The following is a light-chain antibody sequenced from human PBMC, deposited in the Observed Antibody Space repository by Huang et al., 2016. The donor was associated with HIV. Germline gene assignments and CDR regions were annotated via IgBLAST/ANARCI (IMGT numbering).Light chain of an antibody. V-gene: IGKV3-15*01. CDR3: QQYNSWPPMYT. Sequence: DIVMTQSPATLSVSPGERVTLSCRASQSVNSNLAWYQQKPGQAPRPLIHGASTTATGIPARFSGSGSGTEFTLTINSLQSEDFAVYYCQQYNSWPPMYTFGQGTKLEIK. CDR2: GAS. J-gene: IGKJ2*01. CDR1: QSVNSN.